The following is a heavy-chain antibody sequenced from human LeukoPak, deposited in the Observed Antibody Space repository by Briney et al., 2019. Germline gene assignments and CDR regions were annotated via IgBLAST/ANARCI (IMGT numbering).Heavy chain of an antibody. D-gene: IGHD2-15*01. CDR1: GFTFSNYV. CDR2: ITSNGGST. Sequence: GGSLRLSCAASGFTFSNYVMHWVRQAPGKGLEYVSAITSNGGSTYYADSVKGRFTISRDNSKNTLYLQMGSLRAEDMAVYYCARGRSGACRGIDYWGQGTLVTVSS. J-gene: IGHJ4*02. CDR3: ARGRSGACRGIDY. V-gene: IGHV3-64*02.